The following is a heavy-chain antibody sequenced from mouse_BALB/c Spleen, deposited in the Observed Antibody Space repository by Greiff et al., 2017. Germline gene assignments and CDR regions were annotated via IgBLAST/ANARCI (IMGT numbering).Heavy chain of an antibody. D-gene: IGHD2-1*01. CDR1: GFTFSSYA. CDR2: ISSGGST. J-gene: IGHJ4*01. V-gene: IGHV5-6-5*01. Sequence: EVQGVESGGGLVKPGGSLKLSCAASGFTFSSYAMSWVRQTPEKRLEWVASISSGGSTYYPDSVKGRFTISRDNARNILYLQMSSLRSEDTAMYYCARDAYGNYYAMDYWGQGTSVTVSS. CDR3: ARDAYGNYYAMDY.